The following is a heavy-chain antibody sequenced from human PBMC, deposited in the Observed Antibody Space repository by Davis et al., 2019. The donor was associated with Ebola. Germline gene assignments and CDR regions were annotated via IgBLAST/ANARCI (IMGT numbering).Heavy chain of an antibody. Sequence: PGGSLRLSCVASGFSFSRDDMNWVRQAPGKGLEWVSAISGSGVSTYYTDSVKGRITISRDNSKNTLYLQMNSLRAEDTAVYYCAKDRGGYQWYFDLWGRGTLVTVSS. CDR1: GFSFSRDD. CDR2: ISGSGVST. J-gene: IGHJ2*01. V-gene: IGHV3-23*01. CDR3: AKDRGGYQWYFDL. D-gene: IGHD5-12*01.